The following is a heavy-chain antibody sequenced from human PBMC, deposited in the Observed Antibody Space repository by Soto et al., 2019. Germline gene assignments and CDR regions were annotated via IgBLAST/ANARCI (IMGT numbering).Heavy chain of an antibody. D-gene: IGHD2-8*01. V-gene: IGHV4-39*01. CDR3: ARGYCTNGVCYVMDYYYYYGMDV. Sequence: SETLSVTWTVSGGSISSSSYYGGWMRQPPGKGLEWIGRIYYSGSTYYHPSRKSRVTISVDTSKNQFSLKLSSVTAADTAVYYCARGYCTNGVCYVMDYYYYYGMDVWGQGTTVTVS. CDR1: GGSISSSSYY. CDR2: IYYSGST. J-gene: IGHJ6*02.